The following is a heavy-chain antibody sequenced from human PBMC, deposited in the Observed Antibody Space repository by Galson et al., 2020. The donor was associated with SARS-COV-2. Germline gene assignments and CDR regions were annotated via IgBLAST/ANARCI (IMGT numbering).Heavy chain of an antibody. CDR1: GYTFNNYD. V-gene: IGHV1-8*02. CDR2: VNPNSGNT. D-gene: IGHD3-22*01. J-gene: IGHJ4*02. Sequence: ASVTVSCKASGYTFNNYDINWVRQATGQGLEWMAWVNPNSGNTGYAQKFQGRLTLTRNTSINTASMELSYLTFDDTAVYYCTRGAGYFDSGGYSSDYWGQGTLVTVSS. CDR3: TRGAGYFDSGGYSSDY.